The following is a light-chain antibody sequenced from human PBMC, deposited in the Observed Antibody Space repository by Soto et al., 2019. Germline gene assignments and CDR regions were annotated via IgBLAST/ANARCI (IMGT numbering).Light chain of an antibody. J-gene: IGKJ1*01. CDR3: QQYGGSAT. CDR2: GAS. CDR1: QSVNSSY. V-gene: IGKV3-20*01. Sequence: EIVLTQSPGTLSLSPGERATLSCRASQSVNSSYLAWYQQKPGQAPRLLIYGASSRATGIPDRFSGSGSGTDFTLTVSRLEPEDFAVYYCQQYGGSATFGQGTKVEIK.